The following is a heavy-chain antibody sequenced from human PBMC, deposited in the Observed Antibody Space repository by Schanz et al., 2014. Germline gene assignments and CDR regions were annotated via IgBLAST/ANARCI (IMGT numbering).Heavy chain of an antibody. V-gene: IGHV4-59*08. D-gene: IGHD4-17*01. CDR2: IYYRGNT. CDR3: ARRIWDGDYYYFDY. CDR1: GGSISSYY. Sequence: QLQLQESGPGLVKPSETLSLTCTVSGGSISSYYWSWIRQPPGKGLEWIGFIYYRGNTNYNPSLTSRVTMSEDTSKNQFSLKLSSVTAADTAVYYCARRIWDGDYYYFDYWGQGTLVTVSS. J-gene: IGHJ4*02.